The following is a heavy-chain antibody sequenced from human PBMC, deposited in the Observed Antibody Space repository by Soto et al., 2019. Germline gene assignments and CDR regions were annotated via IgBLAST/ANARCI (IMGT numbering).Heavy chain of an antibody. Sequence: QVHLMQSGAEVQKPGSSVKVSCKASGGTFGSDAITWVRQAPGQGLEWVGRIIPIFGTTNYAQNLQGRVTISADKSTLTSYMELHSLTPDDTALYYCARDRTDSGYYTNWLDPWGQGTQVTVSS. V-gene: IGHV1-69*06. CDR2: IIPIFGTT. CDR3: ARDRTDSGYYTNWLDP. D-gene: IGHD3-22*01. CDR1: GGTFGSDA. J-gene: IGHJ5*02.